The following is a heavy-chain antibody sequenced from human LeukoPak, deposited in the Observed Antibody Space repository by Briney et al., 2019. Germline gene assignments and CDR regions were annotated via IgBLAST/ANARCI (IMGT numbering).Heavy chain of an antibody. CDR1: GYTFTSYA. V-gene: IGHV1-3*01. J-gene: IGHJ4*02. CDR2: INAGNGNT. CDR3: ARGGYDYVWEPYYFDY. Sequence: ASVKVSSKASGYTFTSYAMHWVRQAPGQRLEWMGWINAGNGNTKYSQKFQGRVTITRDTSASTAYMELSSLRSEDTAVYYCARGGYDYVWEPYYFDYWGQGTLVTVSS. D-gene: IGHD3-16*01.